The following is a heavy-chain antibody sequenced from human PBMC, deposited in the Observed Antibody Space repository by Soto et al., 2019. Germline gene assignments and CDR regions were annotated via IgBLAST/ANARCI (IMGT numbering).Heavy chain of an antibody. D-gene: IGHD4-17*01. V-gene: IGHV5-51*01. J-gene: IGHJ6*03. CDR3: ARHPAVTTSLGYYYYMDV. CDR2: IYPGDSDT. CDR1: GYSFTSYW. Sequence: LGESLKISCKGSGYSFTSYWIGWVRQMPGKGLEWMGIIYPGDSDTRYSPSFQGQVTISADKSISTAYLQWSSLKASDTAMYYCARHPAVTTSLGYYYYMDVWGTGTTVTVSS.